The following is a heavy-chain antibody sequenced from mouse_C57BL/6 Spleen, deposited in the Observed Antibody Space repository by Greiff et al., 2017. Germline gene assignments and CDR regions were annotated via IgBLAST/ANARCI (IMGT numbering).Heavy chain of an antibody. D-gene: IGHD1-1*01. CDR3: ARSYYYGSSPYWYFDV. Sequence: VQLQQSGPVLVKPGASVKMSCKASGYTFTDYYMNWVKQSHGKSLEWIGVINPYNGGTSYNQKFKGKATLTVDKSSSTAYMELNSLTSEDSAVYYCARSYYYGSSPYWYFDVWGTGTTGTVSS. V-gene: IGHV1-19*01. J-gene: IGHJ1*03. CDR2: INPYNGGT. CDR1: GYTFTDYY.